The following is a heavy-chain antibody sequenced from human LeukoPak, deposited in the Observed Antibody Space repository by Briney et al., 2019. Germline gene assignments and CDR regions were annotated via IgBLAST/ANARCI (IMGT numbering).Heavy chain of an antibody. D-gene: IGHD4-11*01. J-gene: IGHJ5*02. V-gene: IGHV3-23*01. CDR3: AKASRPTVSWFDA. CDR1: GFTFSSYT. Sequence: AGGSLRLSCAASGFTFSSYTMSGVRQAPGTGLEWVSAITGSGGSTYYVDSVKGRFTISRDNPKNTMYLQMNSLRAEDTAVYYCAKASRPTVSWFDAWGQGTLVTVSS. CDR2: ITGSGGST.